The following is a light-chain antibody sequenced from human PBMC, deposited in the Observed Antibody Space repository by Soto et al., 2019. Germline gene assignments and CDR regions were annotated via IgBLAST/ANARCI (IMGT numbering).Light chain of an antibody. V-gene: IGKV3-20*01. CDR3: QQYGSSPKIT. J-gene: IGKJ5*01. CDR2: GAS. CDR1: QSVSSSY. Sequence: EILVTQSPGTLSLSPGERATLSCRASQSVSSSYLAWYQQKPGQAPRLLIYGASSRATGIPDRFSGSGSGTDFTLTISRLEPEDFAVYYCQQYGSSPKITFGQGTRLEIK.